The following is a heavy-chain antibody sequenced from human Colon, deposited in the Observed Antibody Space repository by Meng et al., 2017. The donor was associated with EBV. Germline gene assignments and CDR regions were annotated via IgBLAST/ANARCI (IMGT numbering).Heavy chain of an antibody. D-gene: IGHD2-21*02. J-gene: IGHJ4*02. CDR2: IYHSGST. CDR3: ARVGAYCGGDCYHPR. CDR1: GGSLSSRNW. Sequence: QLQLQESGPGLVKASETLSLTCTVSGGSLSSRNWWSWVRQPPGKGLEWIGEIYHSGSTNYNPSLKSRVTISVDESKNQFSLRLSSVTAADTAVYYCARVGAYCGGDCYHPRWGQGTLVTVSS. V-gene: IGHV4-4*02.